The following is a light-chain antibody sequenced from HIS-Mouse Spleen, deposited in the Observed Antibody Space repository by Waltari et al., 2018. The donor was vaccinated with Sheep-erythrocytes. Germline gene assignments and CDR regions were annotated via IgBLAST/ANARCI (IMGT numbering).Light chain of an antibody. V-gene: IGLV2-11*01. Sequence: QSALTQPRSVSGSPGQSVTISCTGTSSDVGGYNYVPWYQQHPGKAPNLMIYDVSKRPSGVPVRFSGSKSGNTASLTISGLQAEDEADYYCCSYAGSYNHVFATGTKVTVL. CDR3: CSYAGSYNHV. J-gene: IGLJ1*01. CDR2: DVS. CDR1: SSDVGGYNY.